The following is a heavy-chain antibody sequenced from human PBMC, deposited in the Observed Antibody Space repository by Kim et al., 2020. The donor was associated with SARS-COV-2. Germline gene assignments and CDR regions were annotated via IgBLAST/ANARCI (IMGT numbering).Heavy chain of an antibody. V-gene: IGHV3-64D*06. CDR1: GFTFSSYA. CDR3: VKDLSTGYYDSSGCDY. Sequence: GGSLRLSCSASGFTFSSYAMHWVRQAPGKGLEYVSAISSNGGSTYYADSVKGRFTISRDNSKNTLYLQMSSLRAEDTAVYYCVKDLSTGYYDSSGCDYWGQGTLVTVSS. CDR2: ISSNGGST. D-gene: IGHD3-22*01. J-gene: IGHJ4*02.